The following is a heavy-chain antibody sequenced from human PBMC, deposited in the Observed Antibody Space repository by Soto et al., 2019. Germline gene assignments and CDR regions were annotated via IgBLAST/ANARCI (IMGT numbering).Heavy chain of an antibody. V-gene: IGHV3-23*01. J-gene: IGHJ3*02. Sequence: GGSLRLSCAASGFTFSSFAMNWVRQAPGKGLEWVSVISVGGYTTDYADSVKGRFTISRDNSKNTLYLQMNSLRVEDTAVYYCARPEGADAFDIWGQGAMVTVSS. D-gene: IGHD3-16*01. CDR2: ISVGGYTT. CDR3: ARPEGADAFDI. CDR1: GFTFSSFA.